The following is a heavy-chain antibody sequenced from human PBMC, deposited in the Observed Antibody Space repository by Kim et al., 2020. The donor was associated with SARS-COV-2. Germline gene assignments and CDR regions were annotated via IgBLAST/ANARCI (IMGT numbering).Heavy chain of an antibody. D-gene: IGHD3-10*02. CDR2: ISYDGSNK. V-gene: IGHV3-30*04. CDR3: ARDSVRGDGLFDY. Sequence: GGSLRLSCAASGFTFSSYAMHWVRQAPGKGLEWVAVISYDGSNKYYADSVKGRFTISRDNSKNTLYLQMNSLRAEDTAVYYCARDSVRGDGLFDYWGQGTLVTVSS. J-gene: IGHJ4*02. CDR1: GFTFSSYA.